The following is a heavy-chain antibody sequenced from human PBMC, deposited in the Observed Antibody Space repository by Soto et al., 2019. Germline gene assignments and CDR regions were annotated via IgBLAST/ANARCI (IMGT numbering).Heavy chain of an antibody. Sequence: QVQLVESEGGVVQPGRSLRLSCAASGFTFSSYGMHWVRQAPGQGLEWVAIISYDGRNTYYADSVKGRFTISRDNSKNTLYLQMNSLRAEDTSVYYCAKEGGLSGSYYISSSYYFDYWGQGTLVTVSS. D-gene: IGHD1-26*01. J-gene: IGHJ4*02. CDR3: AKEGGLSGSYYISSSYYFDY. CDR2: ISYDGRNT. V-gene: IGHV3-30*18. CDR1: GFTFSSYG.